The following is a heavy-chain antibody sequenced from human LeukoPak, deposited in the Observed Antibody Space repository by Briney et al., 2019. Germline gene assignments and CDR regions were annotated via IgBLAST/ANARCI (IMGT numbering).Heavy chain of an antibody. CDR1: GGSISTYY. V-gene: IGHV4-59*01. J-gene: IGHJ4*02. CDR2: IYYSGST. CDR3: ARVRGLAAAGTAPFDY. D-gene: IGHD6-13*01. Sequence: PSETLSLTCTVSGGSISTYYWTWIRQPPGKGLEWIGYIYYSGSTNYNPSLKSRVTISVDTSKNQFSLKLSSVTAADTAVYYCARVRGLAAAGTAPFDYWGQGTLVTVSS.